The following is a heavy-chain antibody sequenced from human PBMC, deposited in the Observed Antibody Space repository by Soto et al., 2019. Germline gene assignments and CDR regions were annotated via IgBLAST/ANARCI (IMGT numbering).Heavy chain of an antibody. V-gene: IGHV4-39*01. Sequence: SETLSLTCTVSGGSVSSGSFYWGWVRQPPGKGLEWIGNIYYSGSTYYNPSLQSRVTISVDTSKNQFSLRLRSVTAADTAVYSCARLPWFGELFSTFDYWGLGTLVTVSS. CDR2: IYYSGST. CDR3: ARLPWFGELFSTFDY. CDR1: GGSVSSGSFY. D-gene: IGHD3-10*01. J-gene: IGHJ4*02.